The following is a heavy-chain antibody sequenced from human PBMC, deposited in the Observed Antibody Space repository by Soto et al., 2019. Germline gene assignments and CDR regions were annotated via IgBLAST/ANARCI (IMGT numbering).Heavy chain of an antibody. CDR2: ISAYNGNT. CDR3: AREIAAAGEFDY. CDR1: GYTFTSYG. Sequence: ASVKVSCKASGYTFTSYGISWVRQAPGQGLEWMGWISAYNGNTNYAQKLQGRVTMTTDTSTSTVYMELSSLRSEDTAVYYCAREIAAAGEFDYWGQGTLVTVSS. V-gene: IGHV1-18*01. D-gene: IGHD6-13*01. J-gene: IGHJ4*02.